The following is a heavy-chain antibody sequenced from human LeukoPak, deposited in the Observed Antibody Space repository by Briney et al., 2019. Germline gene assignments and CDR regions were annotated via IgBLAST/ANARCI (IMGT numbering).Heavy chain of an antibody. Sequence: SETLSLTCAVYGGSFSGYYWSWIRQPPGKGLEWIGEINHSGSTNYNPSLKSRVTISVDTSKNQFSLKLSSVTAADTAVYYCARGALLWFGEPNPFDYWGQGTLVTVSS. CDR1: GGSFSGYY. CDR3: ARGALLWFGEPNPFDY. D-gene: IGHD3-10*01. CDR2: INHSGST. V-gene: IGHV4-34*01. J-gene: IGHJ4*02.